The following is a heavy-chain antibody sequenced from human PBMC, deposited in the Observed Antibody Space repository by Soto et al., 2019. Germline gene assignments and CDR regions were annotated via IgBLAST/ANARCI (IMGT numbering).Heavy chain of an antibody. CDR3: ARRYGYSFDY. V-gene: IGHV4-59*08. CDR1: GGSISSYY. D-gene: IGHD1-1*01. Sequence: PSETLSLTCPVSGGSISSYYWCWIRQPPGKGLEWIGYIYNSGRTNYNPSLKSRVTISVDTSKNQFSLKLSSVTAADTAVYYCARRYGYSFDYWGQGTLVTVS. CDR2: IYNSGRT. J-gene: IGHJ4*02.